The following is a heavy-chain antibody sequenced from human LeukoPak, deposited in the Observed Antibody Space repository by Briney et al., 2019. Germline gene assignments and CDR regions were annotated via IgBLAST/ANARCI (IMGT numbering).Heavy chain of an antibody. CDR3: SKDTVVYGSGYKWFDP. D-gene: IGHD3-10*01. CDR2: ISHDGSNK. Sequence: GSSLTLSCAASGFTFSKYGMHWVRQAPGRGLAGVAVISHDGSNKYYADSVKDRFTISSDHFKETVYLHADSRRRHDHAIYLLSKDTVVYGSGYKWFDPWGQGTLVSVSS. CDR1: GFTFSKYG. V-gene: IGHV3-30*18. J-gene: IGHJ5*02.